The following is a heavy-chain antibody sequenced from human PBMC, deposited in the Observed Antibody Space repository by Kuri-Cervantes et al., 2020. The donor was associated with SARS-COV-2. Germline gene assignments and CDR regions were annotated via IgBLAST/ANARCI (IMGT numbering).Heavy chain of an antibody. CDR3: SKDRRPHSFLWGYLN. Sequence: GESLKISCAASGFTFSGHWIHRVRQAPGKGLVWVSRINPDGSYTNNADSVKSRFTLSRDNAKNMLFLQMNSLRAEDTAVYYCSKDRRPHSFLWGYLNWGQGTPVTVSS. CDR1: GFTFSGHW. CDR2: INPDGSYT. V-gene: IGHV3-74*01. D-gene: IGHD3-16*01. J-gene: IGHJ4*02.